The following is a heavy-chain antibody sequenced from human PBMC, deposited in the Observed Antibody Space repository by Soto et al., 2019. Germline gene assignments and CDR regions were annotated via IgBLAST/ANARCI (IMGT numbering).Heavy chain of an antibody. D-gene: IGHD5-12*01. CDR2: INHSGST. CDR1: GGSFSGYY. V-gene: IGHV4-34*01. Sequence: SETLSLTCAVYGGSFSGYYWSWIRQPPGKGLEWIGEINHSGSTNYNPSLKSRVTISVDTSKNQFSLKLSSVTAADTAVYYCARCRGYSGYDYQNPFDYWGQGTLVTVSS. CDR3: ARCRGYSGYDYQNPFDY. J-gene: IGHJ4*02.